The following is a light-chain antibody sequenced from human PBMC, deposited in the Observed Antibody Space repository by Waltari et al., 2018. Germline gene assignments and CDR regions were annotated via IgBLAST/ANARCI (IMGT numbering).Light chain of an antibody. V-gene: IGKV4-1*01. J-gene: IGKJ2*01. CDR1: QSLLYSSNNKNY. CDR2: WAS. Sequence: DIVMTQSPDSLSVSLGERATINCKPGQSLLYSSNNKNYLAWYQQKPGQPPRLLISWASTRESGVPDRFSGSGSGTDFTLTISSLQAEDVAIYYCQQYYGIPYTFGQETKLEIK. CDR3: QQYYGIPYT.